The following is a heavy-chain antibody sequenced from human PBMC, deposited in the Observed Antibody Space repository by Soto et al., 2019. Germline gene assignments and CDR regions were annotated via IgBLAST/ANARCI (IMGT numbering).Heavy chain of an antibody. Sequence: GGSLRLSCAASGFTFSSYWMSWVRQAPGKGLEWVANIKQDGSEKYYVDSVKGRFTISRDNAKNSLYLQMNSLRAEDTAVYYCARGGNSSSSGWFDPWGQGTLVTVS. D-gene: IGHD6-6*01. CDR2: IKQDGSEK. CDR1: GFTFSSYW. CDR3: ARGGNSSSSGWFDP. J-gene: IGHJ5*02. V-gene: IGHV3-7*04.